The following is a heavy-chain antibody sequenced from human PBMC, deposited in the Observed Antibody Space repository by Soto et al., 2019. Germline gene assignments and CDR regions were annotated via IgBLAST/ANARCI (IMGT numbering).Heavy chain of an antibody. V-gene: IGHV3-30*18. CDR2: ISYDGSNK. J-gene: IGHJ4*02. CDR3: AKIRGSVWQDIDY. D-gene: IGHD3-10*01. CDR1: GFTFSSYG. Sequence: QVQLVESGGGVVQPGRSLRLSCAASGFTFSSYGMHWVRQAPGKGLEWVAVISYDGSNKYYAESVKGRFTISRDNSKNTLYLEMNSLRAEDTAVHYCAKIRGSVWQDIDYWGQGTLVTVSS.